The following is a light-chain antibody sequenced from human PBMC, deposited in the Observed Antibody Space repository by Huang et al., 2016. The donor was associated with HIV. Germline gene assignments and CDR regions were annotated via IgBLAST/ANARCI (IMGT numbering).Light chain of an antibody. J-gene: IGKJ4*01. CDR2: AAS. CDR3: QQYYNTTLS. CDR1: RGISNS. V-gene: IGKV1-NL1*01. Sequence: DIQMTQSPSSLSASVGDRVTITCRASRGISNSLAWYQQQPGKAPKLLLYAASRLQGGVPSRFSGSGSRTDYTLTISSLHPEDSATYYCQQYYNTTLSFGGGTKVEIK.